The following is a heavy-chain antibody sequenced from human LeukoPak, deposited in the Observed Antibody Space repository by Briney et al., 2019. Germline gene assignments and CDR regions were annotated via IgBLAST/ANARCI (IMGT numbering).Heavy chain of an antibody. CDR1: GFTFSSYW. D-gene: IGHD3-22*01. CDR2: INGDGIGT. Sequence: PGGSLRLSCAASGFTFSSYWMHWVRQAPGKGLVWVSRINGDGIGTTYADSVKGRFTISRDSAKNTLYLQMSSLRAEDTALYYCVRDISGYYFDYWGQGTLVTVSS. V-gene: IGHV3-74*01. J-gene: IGHJ4*02. CDR3: VRDISGYYFDY.